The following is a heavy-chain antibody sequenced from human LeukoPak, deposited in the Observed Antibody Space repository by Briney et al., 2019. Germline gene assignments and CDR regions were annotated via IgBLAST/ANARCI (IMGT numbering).Heavy chain of an antibody. V-gene: IGHV3-66*01. CDR1: GFTFSSDA. D-gene: IGHD6-19*01. J-gene: IGHJ4*02. CDR3: ARGPYSSGWYGFDY. Sequence: GGSLRLSCAASGFTFSSDAMSWVRQAPGKGLEWVSVIYNGSSTYYADSVKGRFTISRDNSKNKLYLQMSSLRAEDTAVYYCARGPYSSGWYGFDYWGQGTLVTVSS. CDR2: IYNGSST.